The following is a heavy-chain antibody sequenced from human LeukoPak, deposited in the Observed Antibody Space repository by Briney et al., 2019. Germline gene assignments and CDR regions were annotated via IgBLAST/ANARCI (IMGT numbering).Heavy chain of an antibody. CDR1: GGSFSGYY. V-gene: IGHV4-34*01. CDR2: INHSGST. J-gene: IGHJ6*03. CDR3: GRNYYYYMDV. Sequence: KSSETLSLTCAVYGGSFSGYYWSWIRQPPGKGLEWIGEINHSGSTNYNPSLKSRVTISVDTSKNQFSLKLSSVTAADTAVYYCGRNYYYYMDVWGKGTTVTISS.